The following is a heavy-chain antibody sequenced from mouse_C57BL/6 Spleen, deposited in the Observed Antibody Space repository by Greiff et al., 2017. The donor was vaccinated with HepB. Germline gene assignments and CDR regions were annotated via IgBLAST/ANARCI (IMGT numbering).Heavy chain of an antibody. CDR2: IYPGSGST. J-gene: IGHJ4*01. Sequence: QVQLQQPGAELVKPGASVKMSCKASGYTFTSYWITWVKQRPGQGLEWIGDIYPGSGSTNYNEKFKSKATLTVDTSSSTAYMQLSSLTSEDSAVYYCARFSYYGSSPYAMDYWGQGTSVTVSS. CDR1: GYTFTSYW. V-gene: IGHV1-55*01. D-gene: IGHD1-1*01. CDR3: ARFSYYGSSPYAMDY.